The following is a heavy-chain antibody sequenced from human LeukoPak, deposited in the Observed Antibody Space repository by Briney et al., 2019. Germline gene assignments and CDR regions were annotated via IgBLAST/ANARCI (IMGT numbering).Heavy chain of an antibody. CDR3: ARDRCTSTNCYAGYYYGTDV. V-gene: IGHV4-61*01. D-gene: IGHD2-2*01. Sequence: SETLSLTCTVSGVSFSSASYYWSWIRQPPGQGLDWIGFIYYSGTTKYNPSLKSRVTISIDTSRNQFSLKLNSVAAADTAVYYCARDRCTSTNCYAGYYYGTDVWGQGTTVTVSS. CDR2: IYYSGTT. CDR1: GVSFSSASYY. J-gene: IGHJ6*02.